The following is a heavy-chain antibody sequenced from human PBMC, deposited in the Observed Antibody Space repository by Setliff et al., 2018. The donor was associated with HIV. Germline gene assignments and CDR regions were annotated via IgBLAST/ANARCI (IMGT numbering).Heavy chain of an antibody. CDR1: GFTFSNAW. J-gene: IGHJ5*02. CDR2: INHSGST. D-gene: IGHD3-10*01. Sequence: PGGSLRLSCAASGFTFSNAWMSWVRQAPGKGLEWVGEINHSGSTNYNPSLKSRVSISVDTSKNQFSLKLYSVTAADTAVYYCARRGIWFGLNELSGRHWFDPWGQGTLVTVSS. CDR3: ARRGIWFGLNELSGRHWFDP. V-gene: IGHV4-34*01.